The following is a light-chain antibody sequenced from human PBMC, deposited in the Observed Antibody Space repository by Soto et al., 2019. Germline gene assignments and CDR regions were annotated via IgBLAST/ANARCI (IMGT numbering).Light chain of an antibody. V-gene: IGLV2-8*01. CDR3: SSYAGSNIPVV. J-gene: IGLJ2*01. CDR1: SSDVGGYNC. Sequence: QSVLTQPPSASGSPGQSVTISCTGTSSDVGGYNCVSWYQQHPGKAPKLMIYEVSKRPSGVPDRFSGSKSGNTASLTVSGLQAEDEVDYYCSSYAGSNIPVVFGGGTQLTVL. CDR2: EVS.